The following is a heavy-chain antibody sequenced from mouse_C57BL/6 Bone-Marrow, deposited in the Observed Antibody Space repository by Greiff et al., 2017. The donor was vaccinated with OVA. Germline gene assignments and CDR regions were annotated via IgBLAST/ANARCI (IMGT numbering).Heavy chain of an antibody. CDR1: GYTFTDYE. D-gene: IGHD2-4*01. J-gene: IGHJ3*01. CDR3: TSPDYYDYDGFAY. V-gene: IGHV1-15*01. Sequence: QVQLQQSGAELVRPGASVTLSCKASGYTFTDYEMHWVKQTPVHGLEWIGAIDPETGGTAYNQKFKGKAILTADKSSSTAYMELRSLTSEDSAVYYCTSPDYYDYDGFAYWGRGTLVTVSA. CDR2: IDPETGGT.